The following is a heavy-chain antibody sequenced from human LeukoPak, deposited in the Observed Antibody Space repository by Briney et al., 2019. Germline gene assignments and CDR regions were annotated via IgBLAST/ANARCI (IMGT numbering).Heavy chain of an antibody. CDR1: GGTFSSYT. V-gene: IGHV1-69*08. CDR2: IIPILGTA. CDR3: ARDLEYCSGGSCYNYNWFDP. D-gene: IGHD2-15*01. Sequence: SVKVSCKASGGTFSSYTISWVRQAPGQGLEWMGRIIPILGTANYAQKFQGRVTITADKSTSTAYMELSSLRSEDTAVYYCARDLEYCSGGSCYNYNWFDPWGQGTLVTVSS. J-gene: IGHJ5*02.